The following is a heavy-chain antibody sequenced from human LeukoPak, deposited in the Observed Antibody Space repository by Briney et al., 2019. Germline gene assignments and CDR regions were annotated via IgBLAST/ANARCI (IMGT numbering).Heavy chain of an antibody. CDR2: IWYDGSNK. CDR3: AKDFTMVRGVNYYYYYGMDV. CDR1: GFTFSSYG. J-gene: IGHJ6*02. Sequence: GGSLRLSCAASGFTFSSYGMHWVRQAPGKGLEWVAVIWYDGSNKYYADSVKGRFAISRDNYKNTLYLQMNSLRAEDTAVYYCAKDFTMVRGVNYYYYYGMDVWGQGTTVTVSS. D-gene: IGHD3-10*01. V-gene: IGHV3-30*02.